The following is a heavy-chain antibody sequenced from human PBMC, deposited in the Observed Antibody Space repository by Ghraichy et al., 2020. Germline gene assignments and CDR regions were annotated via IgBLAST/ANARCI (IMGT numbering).Heavy chain of an antibody. CDR3: AREMWELSVGGYYFDY. J-gene: IGHJ4*02. D-gene: IGHD1-26*01. CDR1: GFTFSSYG. CDR2: IWYDGSNK. Sequence: GESLNISCAASGFTFSSYGMHWVRQAPGKGLEWVAVIWYDGSNKYYADSVKGRFTISRDNSKNTLYLQMNSLRAEDTAVYYCAREMWELSVGGYYFDYWGQGTLVTVSS. V-gene: IGHV3-33*01.